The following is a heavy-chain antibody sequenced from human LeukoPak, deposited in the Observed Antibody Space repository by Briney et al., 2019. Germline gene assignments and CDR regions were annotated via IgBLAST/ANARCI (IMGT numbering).Heavy chain of an antibody. D-gene: IGHD3-22*01. J-gene: IGHJ3*02. CDR3: ARLVVEDAFDI. CDR2: IYYSGST. CDR1: GGSISSYC. Sequence: PSETLSLTCTVSGGSISSYCWSWIRQPPGKGLEWIGYIYYSGSTNYNPSLKSRVTISVDTSKNQFSLKLSSVTAADTAVYYCARLVVEDAFDIWGQGTMVTVSS. V-gene: IGHV4-59*01.